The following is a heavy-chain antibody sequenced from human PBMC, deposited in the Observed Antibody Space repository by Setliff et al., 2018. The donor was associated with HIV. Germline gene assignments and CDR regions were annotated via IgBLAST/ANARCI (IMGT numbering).Heavy chain of an antibody. CDR2: IYTTGST. J-gene: IGHJ3*02. D-gene: IGHD1-26*01. CDR3: AKTSVGATGLYAFDI. V-gene: IGHV4-4*08. Sequence: KPSETLSLTCTVSGGSISSCYYWGWIRQPPGKGLEWIGHIYTTGSTNYNPSLKSRVTISADTSNNQFSLRLTSMTAADTAVYYCAKTSVGATGLYAFDIGGQGTMVTVSS. CDR1: GGSISSCYY.